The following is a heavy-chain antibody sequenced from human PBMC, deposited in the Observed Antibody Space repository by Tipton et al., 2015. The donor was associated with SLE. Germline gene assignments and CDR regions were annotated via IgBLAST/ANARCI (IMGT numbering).Heavy chain of an antibody. Sequence: LRLSCTVSGGSITRSGNYWGWIRQPPGKGLVWIGSIYSSGTTYYNPSPKSRVTISVDTSKNQFSLRLSSVTAADTAVYYCARLLTIFGVVNWGQGTLVTVSS. CDR2: IYSSGTT. CDR1: GGSITRSGNY. V-gene: IGHV4-39*07. J-gene: IGHJ4*02. CDR3: ARLLTIFGVVN. D-gene: IGHD3-3*01.